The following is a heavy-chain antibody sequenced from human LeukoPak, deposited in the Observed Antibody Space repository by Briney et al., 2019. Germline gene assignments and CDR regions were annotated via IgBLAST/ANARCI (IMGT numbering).Heavy chain of an antibody. D-gene: IGHD6-13*01. CDR3: AREEAAAGTSAFDY. CDR1: GFTFSSYA. J-gene: IGHJ4*02. Sequence: GALRLSCAASGFTFSSYAMSWVRQAPGKGLEWGSYISSSGSTIYYADSVKGRFTISRDNAKNSLYLQMNSLRAEDTAVYYCAREEAAAGTSAFDYWGQGTLVTVSS. CDR2: ISSSGSTI. V-gene: IGHV3-48*04.